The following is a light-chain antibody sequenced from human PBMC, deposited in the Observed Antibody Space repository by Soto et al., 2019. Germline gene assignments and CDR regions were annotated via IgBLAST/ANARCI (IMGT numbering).Light chain of an antibody. CDR2: AAS. V-gene: IGKV1-9*01. CDR3: QQSYDIPT. Sequence: IQLTQSPSSLSASVGDRVTITCRASQDIAIYLAWYQQKPGEAPKLLIYAASTLYGGVPSRFSGSGSGTDFALTITSLQAEDFATYYCQQSYDIPTFGPGTKVDIK. J-gene: IGKJ3*01. CDR1: QDIAIY.